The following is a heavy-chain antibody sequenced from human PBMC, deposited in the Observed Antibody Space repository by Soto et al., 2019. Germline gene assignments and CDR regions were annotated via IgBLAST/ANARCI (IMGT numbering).Heavy chain of an antibody. CDR2: ITGSGGST. V-gene: IGHV3-23*01. J-gene: IGHJ4*02. CDR1: GFTFSSYA. Sequence: PGGSLRLSCAASGFTFSSYAMSWVRQAPGKGLEWVSAITGSGGSTHYADSVKGRFTISRDNDKNTVFLEMNSLRAEDTAVYYCAKVFSPEGGNYFDYWGQGTLVTVSS. CDR3: AKVFSPEGGNYFDY.